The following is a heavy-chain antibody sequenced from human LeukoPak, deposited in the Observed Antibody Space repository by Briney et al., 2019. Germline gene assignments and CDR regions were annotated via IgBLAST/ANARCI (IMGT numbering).Heavy chain of an antibody. V-gene: IGHV3-53*05. J-gene: IGHJ4*02. CDR3: ARDLGRRVATRAGYFDY. D-gene: IGHD5-12*01. Sequence: GGSLRLSCAASGFTVSSNYMSWVRQAPGKGLEWVSVIYSGGSTYYADSVKGRFTISRDNSKNTLYLQMNSLRAEDTAVYYCARDLGRRVATRAGYFDYWGQGTLVTVSS. CDR2: IYSGGST. CDR1: GFTVSSNY.